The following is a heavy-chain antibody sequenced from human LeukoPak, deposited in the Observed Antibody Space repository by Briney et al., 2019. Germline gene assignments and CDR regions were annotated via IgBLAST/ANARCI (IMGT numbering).Heavy chain of an antibody. D-gene: IGHD6-6*01. CDR1: GFTFSSYS. J-gene: IGHJ4*02. V-gene: IGHV3-21*01. Sequence: PGGSLRLSCAASGFTFSSYSMNWDRQAPGKGLEWVSAISSSGSYIYYADSVKGRFTISRDNAKNSLYLQMNSLRAEDTAVYYCARGATYSGSSPDYWGQGTLVTVSS. CDR3: ARGATYSGSSPDY. CDR2: ISSSGSYI.